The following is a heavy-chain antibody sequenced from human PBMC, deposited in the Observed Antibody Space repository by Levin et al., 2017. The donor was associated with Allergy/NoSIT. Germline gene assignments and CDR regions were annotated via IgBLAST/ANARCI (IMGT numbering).Heavy chain of an antibody. J-gene: IGHJ4*02. D-gene: IGHD3-22*01. V-gene: IGHV3-30*18. CDR1: GFTFSSYG. CDR2: ISYDGSNK. Sequence: GGSLRLSCAASGFTFSSYGMHWVRQAPGKGLEWVAVISYDGSNKYYADSVKGRFTISRDNSKNTLYLQMNSLRAEDTAVYYCAKDRGRGSGYYAVGYWGQGTLVTVSS. CDR3: AKDRGRGSGYYAVGY.